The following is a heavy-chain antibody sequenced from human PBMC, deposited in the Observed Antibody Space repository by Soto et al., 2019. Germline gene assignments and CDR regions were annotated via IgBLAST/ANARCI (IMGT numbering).Heavy chain of an antibody. J-gene: IGHJ6*02. CDR3: ARGRDDFYCYAMDV. V-gene: IGHV1-69*10. CDR1: GGTFSSFG. Sequence: ASVKVSCKASGGTFSSFGINWVRQAPGQGLEWMGGIIPVSPIANYAQKFQGRVTITADKSTNTAYMELSSLRSEDTAVYFCARGRDDFYCYAMDVWGQGTTVTVSS. CDR2: IIPVSPIA.